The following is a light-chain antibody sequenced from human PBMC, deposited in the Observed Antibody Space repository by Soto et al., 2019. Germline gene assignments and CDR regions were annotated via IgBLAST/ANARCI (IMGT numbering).Light chain of an antibody. CDR2: GAS. CDR1: QSVSNN. V-gene: IGKV3-15*01. Sequence: EVVMTQSPATLSVSPGDRATLSCRASQSVSNNLAWYQQKPGQAPRLLIYGASTGATGLPARFSARGSGTEFTLTISSLQSEDFAVYYCQQYNNWPPYTFGQGTKLEIK. CDR3: QQYNNWPPYT. J-gene: IGKJ2*01.